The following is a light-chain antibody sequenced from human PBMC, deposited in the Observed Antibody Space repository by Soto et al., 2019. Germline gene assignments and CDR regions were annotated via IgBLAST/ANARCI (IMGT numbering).Light chain of an antibody. V-gene: IGKV3-20*01. CDR1: QSVTSSY. Sequence: EIVLMQSPGTLSLSPGERATLSCRASQSVTSSYLAWYQQKPGQAPRLLIDGASRRATGIPDRFSGSGSGTDFTLTISRLEPEDFEVYYCQRYGSSPPLTFGGGTKVEIK. J-gene: IGKJ4*01. CDR2: GAS. CDR3: QRYGSSPPLT.